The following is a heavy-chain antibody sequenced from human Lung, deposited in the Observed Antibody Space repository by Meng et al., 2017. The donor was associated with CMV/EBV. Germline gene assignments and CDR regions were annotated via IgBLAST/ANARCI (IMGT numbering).Heavy chain of an antibody. J-gene: IGHJ4*02. Sequence: ESXKISXAASGFTFSNYAMSWVRQAPGKGLEWVSDISGSGSRLYYADSVTGRFTISRDNSKNTLYLQMNSLRAEDTAVYYCAKTEYYDSRGYDKWGQGTLVTVSS. CDR2: ISGSGSRL. CDR3: AKTEYYDSRGYDK. CDR1: GFTFSNYA. D-gene: IGHD3-22*01. V-gene: IGHV3-23*01.